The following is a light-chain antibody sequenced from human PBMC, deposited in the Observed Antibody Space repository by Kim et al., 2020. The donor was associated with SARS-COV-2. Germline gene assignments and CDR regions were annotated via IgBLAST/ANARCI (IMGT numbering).Light chain of an antibody. Sequence: GDSVTMTYRASQTISSRMAWYQQKPGKVPTLLIYEASTLESGVPSRFSGSRSGTEFTLTISSLQPDDFATYYCQQYNDYSATFGQGTKLEI. J-gene: IGKJ2*01. V-gene: IGKV1-5*03. CDR3: QQYNDYSAT. CDR1: QTISSR. CDR2: EAS.